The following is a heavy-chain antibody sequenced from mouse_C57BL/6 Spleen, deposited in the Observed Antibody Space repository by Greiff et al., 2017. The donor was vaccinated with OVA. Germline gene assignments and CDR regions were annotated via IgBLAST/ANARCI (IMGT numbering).Heavy chain of an antibody. CDR1: GFTFSDYY. V-gene: IGHV5-16*02. D-gene: IGHD4-1*01. Sequence: EVQVVESEGGLVQPGSSMKLSCTASGFTFSDYYMAWVRQVPEKGLEWVANINYDGSSTYYLDSLKSRFIISRDNAKNILYLQMSSLKSEDTAMYYCARALGPYYFDYWGQGTTLTVSS. CDR3: ARALGPYYFDY. CDR2: INYDGSST. J-gene: IGHJ2*01.